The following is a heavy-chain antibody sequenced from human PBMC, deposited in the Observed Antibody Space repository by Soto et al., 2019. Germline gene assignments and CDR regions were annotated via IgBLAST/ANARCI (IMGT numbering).Heavy chain of an antibody. D-gene: IGHD5-12*01. CDR3: ARDGSGGYSGYEAY. J-gene: IGHJ4*02. CDR2: IKQDGSEK. V-gene: IGHV3-7*03. Sequence: GGSLRLSCAASGFTFSSYWMSWVRQAPGKGLEWVANIKQDGSEKYYVDSVKGRFTISRDNAKNSLYLQMNSLRAEDTAVYYCARDGSGGYSGYEAYWGQGTLVTVSS. CDR1: GFTFSSYW.